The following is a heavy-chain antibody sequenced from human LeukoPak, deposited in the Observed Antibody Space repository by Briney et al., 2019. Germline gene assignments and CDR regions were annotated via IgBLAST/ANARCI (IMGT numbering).Heavy chain of an antibody. J-gene: IGHJ3*02. CDR2: ISSSSSTI. D-gene: IGHD6-13*01. Sequence: PGGSLRLSCAASGFTFSSYCMNWVRQAPGKGLEWGSYISSSSSTIYYADSVKGRFTISRDNAKNSLYLQMNSLRAEDTAVYYCARSYSSSWYAAFDIWGQGTMVTVSS. CDR3: ARSYSSSWYAAFDI. CDR1: GFTFSSYC. V-gene: IGHV3-48*01.